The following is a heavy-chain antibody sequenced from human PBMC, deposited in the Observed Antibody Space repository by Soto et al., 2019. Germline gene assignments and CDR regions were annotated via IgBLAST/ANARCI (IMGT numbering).Heavy chain of an antibody. CDR3: ARGRGSRRDWFDP. CDR2: INHSGST. V-gene: IGHV4-34*01. J-gene: IGHJ5*02. Sequence: ASETLSLTCAVYGGSFSGYYWSWIRQPPGKGLEWIGEINHSGSTNYNPSLKSRVTLSVDTSKNQFSLKLSSVTAADTAVYYCARGRGSRRDWFDPWGQGTLVTVSS. D-gene: IGHD6-13*01. CDR1: GGSFSGYY.